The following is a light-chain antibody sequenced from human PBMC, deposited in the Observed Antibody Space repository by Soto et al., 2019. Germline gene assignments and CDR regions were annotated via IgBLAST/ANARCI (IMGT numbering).Light chain of an antibody. V-gene: IGLV2-14*01. CDR1: SSDVGAYNY. CDR3: SSYTNSFTWV. CDR2: EVS. J-gene: IGLJ3*02. Sequence: QPVLAQPASVSGSPGQSITISCTGTSSDVGAYNYVSWYQQHPGKAPKLIIFEVSNRPSGISNRFSGSKSGQTASLSISGLQAEDEADYYCSSYTNSFTWVFGGGTQLTVL.